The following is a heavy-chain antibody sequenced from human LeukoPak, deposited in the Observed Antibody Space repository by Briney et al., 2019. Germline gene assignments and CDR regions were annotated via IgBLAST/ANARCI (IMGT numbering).Heavy chain of an antibody. V-gene: IGHV3-23*01. CDR3: AKSSHAFGAFDI. CDR2: ISGSGGST. Sequence: ETLSLTCTVSGGSISTSNYYWGWVRQAPGKGLEWVSGISGSGGSTYYADSVKGRFTISRDNSKNTLYLQMNSLRAEDTAVYYCAKSSHAFGAFDIWGQGTMVTVSS. J-gene: IGHJ3*02. CDR1: GGSISTSNYY. D-gene: IGHD3-16*01.